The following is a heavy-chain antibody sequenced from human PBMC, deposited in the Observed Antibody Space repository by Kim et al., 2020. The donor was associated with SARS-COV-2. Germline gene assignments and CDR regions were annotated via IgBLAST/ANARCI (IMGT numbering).Heavy chain of an antibody. V-gene: IGHV4-30-4*01. CDR3: ARGYFRVTIFGVVSRHGMDV. Sequence: SETLSLTCTVSGGSISSGDYYWSWIRQPPGKGLEWIGYIYYSGSTYYNPSLKSRVTISVDTSKNQFSLKLSPVTAADTAVYYCARGYFRVTIFGVVSRHGMDVWSQGTPVTGSS. J-gene: IGHJ6*02. D-gene: IGHD3-3*01. CDR2: IYYSGST. CDR1: GGSISSGDYY.